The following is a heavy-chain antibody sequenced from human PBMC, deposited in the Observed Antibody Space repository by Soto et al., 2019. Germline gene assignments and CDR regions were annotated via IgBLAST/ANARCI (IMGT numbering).Heavy chain of an antibody. CDR3: ARDCSGGSCYSTDYYYYYGMDV. CDR1: GGTFSSYA. D-gene: IGHD2-15*01. V-gene: IGHV1-69*13. CDR2: IIPIFGTA. Sequence: SVKVSCKASGGTFSSYAISWVRQAPGQGLEWMGGIIPIFGTANYAQKFQGRVTITADESTSTAYMELSSLRSEDTAVYYCARDCSGGSCYSTDYYYYYGMDVWGQGTTVTVSS. J-gene: IGHJ6*02.